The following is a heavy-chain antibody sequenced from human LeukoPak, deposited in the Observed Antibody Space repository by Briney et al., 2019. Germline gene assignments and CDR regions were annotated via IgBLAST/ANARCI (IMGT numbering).Heavy chain of an antibody. CDR3: ARSYYDSTGYYLAEYFQH. CDR1: GFTFSSHG. V-gene: IGHV3-48*01. D-gene: IGHD3-22*01. J-gene: IGHJ1*01. Sequence: GGSLRLSCAASGFTFSSHGMSWVRQAPGRGLEWASYINRSSSNIYYADSVKGRFTISRDNAKNSLYLQMNSLKAEDTAIYYCARSYYDSTGYYLAEYFQHWGQGTLVTVSS. CDR2: INRSSSNI.